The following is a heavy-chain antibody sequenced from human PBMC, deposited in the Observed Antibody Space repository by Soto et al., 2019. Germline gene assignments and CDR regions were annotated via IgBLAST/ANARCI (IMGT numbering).Heavy chain of an antibody. D-gene: IGHD2-21*01. CDR1: GYTFTSYA. Sequence: ASVKVSCKASGYTFTSYAMHWVRQAPGQRLEWMGWINAGNGNTKYSQKFQGRVTITRDTSASTAYMELSSLRSEDTAVYYCARELPSPAHILRRGWFDPWGQGTLVTVSS. J-gene: IGHJ5*02. V-gene: IGHV1-3*01. CDR3: ARELPSPAHILRRGWFDP. CDR2: INAGNGNT.